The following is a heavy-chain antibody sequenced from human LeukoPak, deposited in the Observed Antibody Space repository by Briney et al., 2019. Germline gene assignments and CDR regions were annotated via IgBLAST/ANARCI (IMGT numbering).Heavy chain of an antibody. J-gene: IGHJ4*02. Sequence: GGSLRLSCAASGFTFSNYGMNWVRQAPGKGLEWVSFIYNTDSTYYADSVKGRFTISRDNSKNTLYLQMNSLRPEDTAVYYCARDWGCCSGTSCHVFDYWGQGTLVTVSS. CDR3: ARDWGCCSGTSCHVFDY. V-gene: IGHV3-53*01. CDR2: IYNTDST. D-gene: IGHD2-2*01. CDR1: GFTFSNYG.